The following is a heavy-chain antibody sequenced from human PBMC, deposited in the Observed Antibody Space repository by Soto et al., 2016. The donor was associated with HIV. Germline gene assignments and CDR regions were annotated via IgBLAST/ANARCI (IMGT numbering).Heavy chain of an antibody. CDR1: GFTFSSYS. J-gene: IGHJ4*02. Sequence: EVQLVESGGGLVQPGGSLRLSCAASGFTFSSYSMNWVRQAPGKGLEWVSYISSSSDTIYYADSVKGRFTISRDNAKNSLSLQMNSLRAEDTAVYYCARVQSPRRGDVSQDYWGQGTLVTVSS. CDR2: ISSSSDTI. D-gene: IGHD3-10*01. V-gene: IGHV3-48*01. CDR3: ARVQSPRRGDVSQDY.